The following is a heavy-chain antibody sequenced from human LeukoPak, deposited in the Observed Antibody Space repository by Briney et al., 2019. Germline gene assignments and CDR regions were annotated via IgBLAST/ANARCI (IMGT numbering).Heavy chain of an antibody. V-gene: IGHV3-64*01. Sequence: GGSLRLSCAASGFTFSSYAMHWVRQAPGKGLEYVSAISSNGGSTYYANSVKGRFTISRDNSKNTLYLQMGSLRAEDMAVYYCARARTGDFVPACYMDVWGKGTTVTVSS. CDR2: ISSNGGST. CDR1: GFTFSSYA. J-gene: IGHJ6*03. D-gene: IGHD7-27*01. CDR3: ARARTGDFVPACYMDV.